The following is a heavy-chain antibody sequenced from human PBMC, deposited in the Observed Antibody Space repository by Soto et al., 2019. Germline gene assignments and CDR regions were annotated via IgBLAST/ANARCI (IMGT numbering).Heavy chain of an antibody. D-gene: IGHD1-1*01. CDR3: ARDFSLERLNYYYYGMDV. J-gene: IGHJ6*02. CDR2: INYSGSA. CDR1: GGSFSGYI. Sequence: ASETLSLTCDVYGGSFSGYIWTWIRQTPGKGLQWIGQINYSGSANYNPSLKSRVTISVDTSKNQFSLKLSSVTAADTAVYYCARDFSLERLNYYYYGMDVWGQGTTVTVSS. V-gene: IGHV4-34*01.